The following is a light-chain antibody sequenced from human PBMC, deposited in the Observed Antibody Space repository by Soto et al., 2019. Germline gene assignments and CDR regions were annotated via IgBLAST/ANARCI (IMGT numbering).Light chain of an antibody. CDR1: QSVSSY. J-gene: IGKJ1*01. CDR3: QQYNSYPWT. V-gene: IGKV3-11*01. CDR2: DAS. Sequence: EIVLTQSPATLSLSPGERATLSCRASQSVSSYLAWYQQKPGQAPRLLIYDASNRATGIPARFSGSGSGTEFTLTISSLQPDDFATYYCQQYNSYPWTFGQGTKV.